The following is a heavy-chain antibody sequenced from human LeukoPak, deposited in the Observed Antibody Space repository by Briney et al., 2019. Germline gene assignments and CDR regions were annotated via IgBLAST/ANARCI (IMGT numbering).Heavy chain of an antibody. J-gene: IGHJ4*02. D-gene: IGHD3-3*01. CDR2: ISGSGGST. CDR3: AKSFGVVIILYYFGY. Sequence: GGSLRLSCAASGFTFSNYAMTWVRQAPGKGLEWVSTISGSGGSTYYADSVKGRFTISRDNSKNTLYLQMNSLRAEDTAVYYCAKSFGVVIILYYFGYWGQGTLVTVSS. V-gene: IGHV3-23*01. CDR1: GFTFSNYA.